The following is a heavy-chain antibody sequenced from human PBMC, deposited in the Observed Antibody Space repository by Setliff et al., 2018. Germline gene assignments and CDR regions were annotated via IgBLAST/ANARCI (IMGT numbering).Heavy chain of an antibody. CDR3: AKGVGLDYYDRVDY. J-gene: IGHJ4*02. CDR1: GFTFSDAW. Sequence: GGSLRLSCAASGFTFSDAWMNWVRQAPGKGLEWVSGISGSGGSTFYADSVKGRFTISRDNSKNTLYLQMNSLRAEDTAVYYCAKGVGLDYYDRVDYWGQGTLVTVSS. CDR2: ISGSGGST. V-gene: IGHV3-23*01. D-gene: IGHD3-22*01.